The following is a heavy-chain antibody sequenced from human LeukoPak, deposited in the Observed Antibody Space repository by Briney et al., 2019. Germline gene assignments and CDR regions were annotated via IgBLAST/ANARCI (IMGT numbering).Heavy chain of an antibody. Sequence: ASVKVSCKTSGYTFTNYYMHWVRQAPGQGLEWMGIINPSGGSSNYAQKFQGRVTMTRDTSTSTFYMELSSLTSEDTAVYYCARAAYNWNDYVHWGQGTLVTVSS. V-gene: IGHV1-46*01. D-gene: IGHD1-20*01. CDR1: GYTFTNYY. J-gene: IGHJ4*02. CDR2: INPSGGSS. CDR3: ARAAYNWNDYVH.